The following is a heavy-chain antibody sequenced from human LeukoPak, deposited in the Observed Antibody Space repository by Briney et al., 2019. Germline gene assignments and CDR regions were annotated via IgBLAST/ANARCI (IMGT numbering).Heavy chain of an antibody. CDR3: ARTRYSGYDGVDFDY. J-gene: IGHJ4*02. Sequence: SETLSLTSTVSGGSISSNYWSWIRQPPGKGLEGIGNIYYSGSTNYNPSLNRRVTISVDTPKNQLSLKLSSVTAADTGVYYCARTRYSGYDGVDFDYWGQGTLVTVSS. V-gene: IGHV4-59*08. D-gene: IGHD5-12*01. CDR2: IYYSGST. CDR1: GGSISSNY.